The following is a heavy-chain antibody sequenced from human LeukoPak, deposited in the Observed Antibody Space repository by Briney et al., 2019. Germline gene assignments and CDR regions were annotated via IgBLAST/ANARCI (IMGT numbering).Heavy chain of an antibody. CDR2: IYYSGST. D-gene: IGHD3-3*01. CDR3: ARVYYDFWSGYPTPAPTNWFDP. V-gene: IGHV4-59*01. J-gene: IGHJ5*02. Sequence: SETLSLTCTVSGGSISSYYWSWLRQPPGQGLEWIGYIYYSGSTNYNPSLKSRVTISVDTSKNQFSLKLSSVTAADTAVYYCARVYYDFWSGYPTPAPTNWFDPWGQGTLVTVSS. CDR1: GGSISSYY.